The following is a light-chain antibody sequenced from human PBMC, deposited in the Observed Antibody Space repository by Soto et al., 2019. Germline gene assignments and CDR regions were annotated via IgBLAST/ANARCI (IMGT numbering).Light chain of an antibody. J-gene: IGKJ2*01. CDR1: QSISTY. CDR2: AAS. CDR3: QQYSSLVT. V-gene: IGKV1-39*01. Sequence: DIQMTQSPSSLSASVGDRVTITCRASQSISTYLNWYQQKPGKAPKVLIYAASTLQSGVPSRFSGSGSETDFTLTISSMQPEDFATYYCQQYSSLVTFGQGTKLEI.